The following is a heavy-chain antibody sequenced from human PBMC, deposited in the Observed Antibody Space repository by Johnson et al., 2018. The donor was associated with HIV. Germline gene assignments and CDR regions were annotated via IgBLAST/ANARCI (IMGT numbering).Heavy chain of an antibody. CDR1: GFIFNNYA. J-gene: IGHJ3*01. CDR2: ISYDESNK. V-gene: IGHV3-30-3*01. Sequence: QVQLLESGGGVVQPGRSLRLSCAASGFIFNNYAMHWVRQAPGKGLEWVTVISYDESNKYYADSVKGRFTISRDNSNNTVSLQMNSLRAEDTAVYYCARDFDSRSWPGTDAFDVWGQGTVVTVSS. D-gene: IGHD6-13*01. CDR3: ARDFDSRSWPGTDAFDV.